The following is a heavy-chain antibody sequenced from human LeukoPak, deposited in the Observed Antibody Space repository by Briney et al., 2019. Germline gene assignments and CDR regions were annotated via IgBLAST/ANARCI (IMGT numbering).Heavy chain of an antibody. D-gene: IGHD4-17*01. CDR3: ARVPPDYGDYVRAFDI. CDR2: XYFSGST. Sequence: KGLEXXXXXYFSGSTYYNPSLKSRVTISVDTSKNHFSLKLSSVTAADTAVYYCARVPPDYGDYVRAFDIWGRGTKVTVSS. V-gene: IGHV4-31*02. J-gene: IGHJ3*02.